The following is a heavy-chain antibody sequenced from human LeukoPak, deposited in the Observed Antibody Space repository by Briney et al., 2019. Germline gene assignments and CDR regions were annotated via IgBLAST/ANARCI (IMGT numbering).Heavy chain of an antibody. Sequence: SQTLSLTCAISGDSVSTTTSIWNWLRQSPSRGLEWLGRTYYRSKWNYDYADSVKSRITISPDTSENQFSLQLQFVAPEDSAVYYCARRRHANNGVDVWGQGTTVTVSS. J-gene: IGHJ6*02. CDR1: GDSVSTTTSI. CDR2: TYYRSKWNY. CDR3: ARRRHANNGVDV. V-gene: IGHV6-1*01.